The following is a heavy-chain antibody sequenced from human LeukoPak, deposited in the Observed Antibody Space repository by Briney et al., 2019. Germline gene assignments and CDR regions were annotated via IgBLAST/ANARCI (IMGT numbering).Heavy chain of an antibody. CDR2: INHSGST. J-gene: IGHJ5*02. V-gene: IGHV4-34*01. CDR1: GGSFSGYY. Sequence: SETLSLTCAVYGGSFSGYYWSWIRQPPGKGLEWIGEINHSGSTNYNPSLKSRVPISVDTSKNQFSLKLSSVTAADTAVYYCARRITMVQGVIYFDPWGQGTLVTVSS. CDR3: ARRITMVQGVIYFDP. D-gene: IGHD3-10*01.